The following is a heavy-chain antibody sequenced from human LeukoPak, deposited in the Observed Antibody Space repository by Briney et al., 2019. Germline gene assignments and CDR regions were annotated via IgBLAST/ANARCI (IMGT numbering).Heavy chain of an antibody. D-gene: IGHD2-21*02. CDR3: AKDRAYCGGDCYTFFDY. CDR2: ISGSGGST. J-gene: IGHJ4*02. CDR1: GFTFSSYA. Sequence: GGSLRLSCAASGFTFSSYAMSWVRQAPGKGLEWVSAISGSGGSTYYADSVKGRFTISRDNSKNTLYLQMNSLRAEDTAVYYCAKDRAYCGGDCYTFFDYWGQGTLVTVSP. V-gene: IGHV3-23*01.